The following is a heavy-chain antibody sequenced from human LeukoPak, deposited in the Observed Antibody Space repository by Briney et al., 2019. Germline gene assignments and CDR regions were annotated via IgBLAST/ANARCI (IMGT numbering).Heavy chain of an antibody. V-gene: IGHV3-7*01. D-gene: IGHD6-13*01. J-gene: IGHJ4*02. CDR1: GFTFSSYW. CDR2: IKYDGSEK. CDR3: ARDIEAAGLFLDY. Sequence: GGSLRLSCAAAGFTFSSYWMSWVRQAPGKGLEWVGNIKYDGSEKYYVDSVKGRFTISRDNAKNSLYLQMNSLRAEDTAVYYCARDIEAAGLFLDYWGQGTLVTVSS.